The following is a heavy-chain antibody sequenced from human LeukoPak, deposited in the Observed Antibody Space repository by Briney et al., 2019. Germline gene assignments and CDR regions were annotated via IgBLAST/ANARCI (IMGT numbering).Heavy chain of an antibody. J-gene: IGHJ4*02. CDR3: ARDDYSNYGWH. D-gene: IGHD4-11*01. CDR1: GFTFSSYW. V-gene: IGHV3-33*08. Sequence: GGSLRLSCAASGFTFSSYWMHWVRQAPGKGLEWVAVIWYDGSNKYYADSVKGRFTISRDNSKNTLYLQMNSLRAEDTAVYYCARDDYSNYGWHWGQGTLVTVSS. CDR2: IWYDGSNK.